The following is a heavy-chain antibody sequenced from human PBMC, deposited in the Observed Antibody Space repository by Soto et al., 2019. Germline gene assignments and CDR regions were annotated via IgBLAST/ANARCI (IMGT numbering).Heavy chain of an antibody. V-gene: IGHV3-9*01. CDR1: GFTFDDYA. Sequence: VQLVESGGGLVQPGRSLRLSCAASGFTFDDYAMHWVRQAPGKGLEWVSGISWNSGSIGYADSVKGRFTISRDNAKNSLYLQMNSLRPEDTALYYCAKDTYSSSFLWFDPWGQGTLVTVSS. CDR3: AKDTYSSSFLWFDP. CDR2: ISWNSGSI. J-gene: IGHJ5*02. D-gene: IGHD6-6*01.